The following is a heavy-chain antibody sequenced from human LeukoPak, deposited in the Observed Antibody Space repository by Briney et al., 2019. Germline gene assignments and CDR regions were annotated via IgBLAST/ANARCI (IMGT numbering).Heavy chain of an antibody. CDR1: GFTFSSYW. D-gene: IGHD3-3*01. J-gene: IGHJ4*02. CDR2: IKQDGSEK. Sequence: GGSLRLSCAASGFTFSSYWVSWVRQAPGKGLEWVANIKQDGSEKYYVDSVKGRFTNSRDNAKNSLYLQMNSLRAEDTAVYYCASLNYGFWSGYLYFDYWGQGTLVTVSS. V-gene: IGHV3-7*01. CDR3: ASLNYGFWSGYLYFDY.